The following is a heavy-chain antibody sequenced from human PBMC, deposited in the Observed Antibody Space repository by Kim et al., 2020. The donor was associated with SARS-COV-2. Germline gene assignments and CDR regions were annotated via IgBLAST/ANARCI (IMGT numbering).Heavy chain of an antibody. Sequence: SVKVSCKASGGTFSSYAISWVRQAPGQGLEWMGGIIPIFGTANYAQKFQGRVTITADESTSTAYMELSSLRSEDTAVYYCARGAGVAALVRASKLVYYFDYWGQGTLVTVSS. CDR1: GGTFSSYA. J-gene: IGHJ4*02. V-gene: IGHV1-69*13. CDR3: ARGAGVAALVRASKLVYYFDY. CDR2: IIPIFGTA. D-gene: IGHD2-15*01.